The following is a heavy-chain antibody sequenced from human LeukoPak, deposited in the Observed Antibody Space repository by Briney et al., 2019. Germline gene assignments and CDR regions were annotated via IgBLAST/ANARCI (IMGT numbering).Heavy chain of an antibody. Sequence: PSETLSLTCAVYGGSFSGYYWSWIRQPPGKGLEWIGEINHSGSTNYNPSLKSLVTISVDTSKNPFSLKLSSVTAADTAVYYCARGPDVLRYFDWLSRQNWFDPWGQGTLVTVSS. V-gene: IGHV4-34*01. J-gene: IGHJ5*02. CDR2: INHSGST. D-gene: IGHD3-9*01. CDR3: ARGPDVLRYFDWLSRQNWFDP. CDR1: GGSFSGYY.